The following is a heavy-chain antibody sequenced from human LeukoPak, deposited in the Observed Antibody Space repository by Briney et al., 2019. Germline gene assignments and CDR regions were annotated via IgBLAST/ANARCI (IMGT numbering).Heavy chain of an antibody. CDR1: GFTFSSYA. CDR3: ARADYSNYGFRLPYGMDV. CDR2: ISYDGSNK. D-gene: IGHD4-11*01. Sequence: PGRSLRLSCAASGFTFSSYAMHWVRQAPGKGLEWVAVISYDGSNKYYADSVKGRFTISRDNSKNTLYLQMNSLRAEDTAVYYCARADYSNYGFRLPYGMDVWGQGTTVTVSS. V-gene: IGHV3-30-3*01. J-gene: IGHJ6*02.